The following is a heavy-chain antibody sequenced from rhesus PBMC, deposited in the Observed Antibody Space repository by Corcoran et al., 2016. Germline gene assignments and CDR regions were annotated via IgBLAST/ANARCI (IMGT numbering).Heavy chain of an antibody. CDR1: GGSISGYYY. J-gene: IGHJ2*01. CDR2: IVCNSANT. V-gene: IGHV4-73*01. Sequence: QVKLQQWGEGLVKPSETLSLTCAVYGGSISGYYYWSGIRQAPGKGLEWIGNIVCNSANTNSNPSLKNRFTISKDTSKKQFSLKLRSVTAVDTAVYYCARAPEDRDEQSTHWYFDLWGPGTPITISS. CDR3: ARAPEDRDEQSTHWYFDL. D-gene: IGHD3-9*01.